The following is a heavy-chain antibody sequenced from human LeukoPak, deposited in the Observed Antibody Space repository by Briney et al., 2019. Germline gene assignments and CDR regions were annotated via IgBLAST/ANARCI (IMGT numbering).Heavy chain of an antibody. CDR2: IKQDGSEK. Sequence: GGSLRLSCAASGFTISSYYMTWVRQAPGKGLEWVANIKQDGSEKYYVDSVKGRFTISRDNAKNSLYLQMNSLRAEDTAVYYCARWGLGGNFDYWGQGTLVTVSS. V-gene: IGHV3-7*01. CDR1: GFTISSYY. D-gene: IGHD3-16*01. J-gene: IGHJ4*02. CDR3: ARWGLGGNFDY.